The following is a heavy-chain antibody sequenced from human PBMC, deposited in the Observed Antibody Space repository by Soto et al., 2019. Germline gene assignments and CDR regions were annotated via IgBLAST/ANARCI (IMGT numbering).Heavy chain of an antibody. V-gene: IGHV4-30-2*01. CDR2: MYHTGTT. CDR1: GGSINSGRYS. CDR3: ARGINYYDSSGYSWFDP. Sequence: SETLSLTCTVSGGSINSGRYSWTWIRQPPGKGLEWIGHMYHTGTTYYNPSLKGRVTMSVDTSKNQFSLKLSSVTAADTAVYYCARGINYYDSSGYSWFDPWGQGTLVTVSS. J-gene: IGHJ5*02. D-gene: IGHD3-22*01.